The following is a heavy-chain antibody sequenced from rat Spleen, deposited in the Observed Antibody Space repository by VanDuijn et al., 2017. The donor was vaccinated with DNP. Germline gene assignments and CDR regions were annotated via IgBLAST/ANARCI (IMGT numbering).Heavy chain of an antibody. CDR3: ARGPNFGSYPDFFDY. Sequence: EVKLVESGGGLVQPGGSLKLSCAASGFNFNDYWMGWVRQAPGEGLGWIGQINKASSTINYTPSLKDKFTISRDNAQNTLYLQMSKLGSEDTAIYYCARGPNFGSYPDFFDYWGQGIMVTVSS. V-gene: IGHV4-2*01. CDR2: INKASSTI. J-gene: IGHJ2*01. D-gene: IGHD1-11*01. CDR1: GFNFNDYW.